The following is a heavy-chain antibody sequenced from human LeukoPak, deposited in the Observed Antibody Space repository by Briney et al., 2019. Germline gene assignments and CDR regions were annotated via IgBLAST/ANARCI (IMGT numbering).Heavy chain of an antibody. D-gene: IGHD5-18*01. V-gene: IGHV4-59*08. CDR1: GGSISSYY. CDR3: ARHSSGYLYYFDY. J-gene: IGHJ4*02. Sequence: TSETLSLTCTVSGGSISSYYWSWIRQPPGKGLEWIGYIYYSGSTNYNPSLKSRVTISVDTSKNQFSLSLSSVTAADTAVYYCARHSSGYLYYFDYWGQGTLVTVSS. CDR2: IYYSGST.